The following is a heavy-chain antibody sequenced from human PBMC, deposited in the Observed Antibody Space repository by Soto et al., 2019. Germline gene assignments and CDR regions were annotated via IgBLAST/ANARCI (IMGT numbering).Heavy chain of an antibody. Sequence: SETLSLTCAVSGGSISSGGYSWSWIRQPPGKGLEWIGYIYHSGSTYYNPSLKSRVTISVDRSKNQFSLKLSSVTAADTAVYYCARGTYYYGSGSQEYNWFDPWGQGTLVTVSS. CDR3: ARGTYYYGSGSQEYNWFDP. CDR2: IYHSGST. D-gene: IGHD3-10*01. V-gene: IGHV4-30-2*01. CDR1: GGSISSGGYS. J-gene: IGHJ5*02.